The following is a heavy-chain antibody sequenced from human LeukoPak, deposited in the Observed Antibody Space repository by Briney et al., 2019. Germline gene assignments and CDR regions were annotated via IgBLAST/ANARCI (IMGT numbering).Heavy chain of an antibody. J-gene: IGHJ4*02. D-gene: IGHD6-13*01. CDR1: GFTFSSYG. CDR2: ISYDGSNK. V-gene: IGHV3-30*18. CDR3: AKGSSSWYGGSYFDY. Sequence: GRSLRLSCAASGFTFSSYGRQWVRQAPGKGLDWVAVISYDGSNKYYADSVKGRFTISRDNSKNTLYLQMNSLRAEDTAVYYCAKGSSSWYGGSYFDYWGQGTLVTVSS.